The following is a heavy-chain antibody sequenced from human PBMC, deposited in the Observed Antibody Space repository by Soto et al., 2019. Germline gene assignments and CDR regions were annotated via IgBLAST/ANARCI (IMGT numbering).Heavy chain of an antibody. D-gene: IGHD3-10*01. CDR1: GFTFSTYG. V-gene: IGHV3-33*01. J-gene: IGHJ4*02. CDR3: ARDIWFEKSKCLDY. CDR2: IWYDGSKT. Sequence: QVHLVALGGGVVQPGRSLRLSCVASGFTFSTYGMHWVRQAPGKGLEWVSVIWYDGSKTYYADSVKGRFTVSKDNSKNTLSLQMNSLRAEDTAIYYCARDIWFEKSKCLDYWGQGTLVTVSS.